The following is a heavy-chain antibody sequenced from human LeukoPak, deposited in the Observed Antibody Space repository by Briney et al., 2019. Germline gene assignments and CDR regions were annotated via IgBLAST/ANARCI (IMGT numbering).Heavy chain of an antibody. CDR2: ISGSGGGT. D-gene: IGHD2-2*01. CDR1: GFTFSSYA. J-gene: IGHJ2*01. V-gene: IGHV3-23*01. CDR3: AKDRVVVPPAHWFFDL. Sequence: GGSLRLSCAASGFTFSSYAMSWVRQAPGKGLEWVSAISGSGGGTYYADSVKGRFTISRDSSKITLYLQMNSLRAEDTGVYYCAKDRVVVPPAHWFFDLWGRGTLVTVSS.